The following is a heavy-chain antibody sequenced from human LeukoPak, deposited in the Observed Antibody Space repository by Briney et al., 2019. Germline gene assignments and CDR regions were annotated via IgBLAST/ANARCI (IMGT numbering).Heavy chain of an antibody. J-gene: IGHJ4*02. Sequence: ESGPTLVNPTQTLTLTCTFSGFSLSTSGVGVGWIRQPPGKALEWLALIYWDDDKRYSPSLKSRLTITKDTSKNQVVLTMTNMDPVDTATYYCARTGVLRYCSGGSCYPFDYWGQGTLVTVSS. D-gene: IGHD2-15*01. V-gene: IGHV2-5*02. CDR3: ARTGVLRYCSGGSCYPFDY. CDR1: GFSLSTSGVG. CDR2: IYWDDDK.